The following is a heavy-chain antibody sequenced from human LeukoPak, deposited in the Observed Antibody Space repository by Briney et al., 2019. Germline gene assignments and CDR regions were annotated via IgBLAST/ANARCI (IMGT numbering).Heavy chain of an antibody. J-gene: IGHJ6*02. V-gene: IGHV4-59*01. CDR1: GGSISNYY. Sequence: SETLSLTCTVSGGSISNYYWSWIRQPPGKALEWIGYIYYTGTTKYNPSLKGRATISLDTSKNQFSLKLTSVTAADTALSFCARGYDIDVWGQGTTVTVSS. CDR2: IYYTGTT. CDR3: ARGYDIDV.